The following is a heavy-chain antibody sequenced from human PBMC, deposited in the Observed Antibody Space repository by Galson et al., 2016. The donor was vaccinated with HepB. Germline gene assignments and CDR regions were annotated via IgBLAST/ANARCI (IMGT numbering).Heavy chain of an antibody. J-gene: IGHJ4*02. CDR3: ARGLYDTSAYYIFDY. D-gene: IGHD3-22*01. CDR1: GYTLTSYG. Sequence: SVKVSCKASGYTLTSYGINWVRQAPGEGLEWTGLTSGYNGNTNYAQKLQGRVTMTTDTSTNTAYMELRSRRYADTAVYYCARGLYDTSAYYIFDYWGQGTLVTVSS. V-gene: IGHV1-18*04. CDR2: TSGYNGNT.